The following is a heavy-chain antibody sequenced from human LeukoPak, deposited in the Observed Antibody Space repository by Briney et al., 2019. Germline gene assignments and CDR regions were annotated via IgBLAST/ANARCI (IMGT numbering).Heavy chain of an antibody. J-gene: IGHJ3*02. CDR3: ARGGWSDYRESDPFDI. CDR2: IYYSGST. Sequence: ASETLSLTCTVSGASISSTNYYSGCLRQPPWKGLEWIVCIYYSGSTYYNASVKSRVTLSVDTSKNQFSLKLTSMTAADTALYYCARGGWSDYRESDPFDIWGQGTMVTVSS. CDR1: GASISSTNYY. V-gene: IGHV4-39*07. D-gene: IGHD1-26*01.